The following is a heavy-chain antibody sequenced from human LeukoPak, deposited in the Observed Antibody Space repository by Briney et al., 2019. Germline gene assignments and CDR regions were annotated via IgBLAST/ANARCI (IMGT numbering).Heavy chain of an antibody. CDR2: ISGSGGST. J-gene: IGHJ4*02. CDR1: GFTFSSYA. Sequence: GGSLRLSCAASGFTFSSYAMSWVRQAPGKGLEWVSAISGSGGSTYYADSMKGRFTISRDNSKNTLYLQMNSLRAEDTAVYYCAISIYDFWSGYRYYWGQGTLVTVS. V-gene: IGHV3-23*01. CDR3: AISIYDFWSGYRYY. D-gene: IGHD3-3*01.